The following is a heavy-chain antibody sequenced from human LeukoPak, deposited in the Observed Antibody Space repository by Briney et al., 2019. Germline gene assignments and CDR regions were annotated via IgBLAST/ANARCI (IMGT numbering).Heavy chain of an antibody. CDR1: GGSLSTYS. V-gene: IGHV4-59*01. J-gene: IGHJ4*02. CDR2: IYYTGRT. D-gene: IGHD1-26*01. Sequence: PSETLSLTCTVSGGSLSTYSWSWIRRPPGKGLEWIGYIYYTGRTSYNPSLKSRVTTSVDTSKNQFSLKLSSVTAADTAMYYCARGYSGTYLTVGYWGQGTLVTVSS. CDR3: ARGYSGTYLTVGY.